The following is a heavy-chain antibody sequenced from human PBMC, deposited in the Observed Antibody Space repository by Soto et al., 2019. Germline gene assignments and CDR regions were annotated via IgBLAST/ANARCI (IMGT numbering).Heavy chain of an antibody. V-gene: IGHV3-53*01. CDR3: ARSEYSTSSYYYALDA. Sequence: EVQLVESGGALIQPGGSLRLSCVVSGISASSSYMSWVRQAPGKGLEWVSGIYSTGTVKYAGSVRGRFTISRDSSNNTLFLQMASLGAEDTAVYYCARSEYSTSSYYYALDAWGRGTTVTVSS. J-gene: IGHJ6*02. CDR2: IYSTGTV. CDR1: GISASSSY. D-gene: IGHD6-6*01.